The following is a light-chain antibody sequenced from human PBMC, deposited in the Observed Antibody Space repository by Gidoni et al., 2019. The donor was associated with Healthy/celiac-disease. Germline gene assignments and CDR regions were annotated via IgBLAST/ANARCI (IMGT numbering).Light chain of an antibody. CDR2: AAS. V-gene: IGKV1-8*01. CDR1: QGISRY. Sequence: AIRMTQSPSSFSASTGDRVTITCRASQGISRYLAWYQQKPGKATKLLIYAASTLQSGVPSRFSGSGYGTDFTLTISCLQSEDFATYYCQQYYSSCSFGQXTKLEIK. J-gene: IGKJ2*04. CDR3: QQYYSSCS.